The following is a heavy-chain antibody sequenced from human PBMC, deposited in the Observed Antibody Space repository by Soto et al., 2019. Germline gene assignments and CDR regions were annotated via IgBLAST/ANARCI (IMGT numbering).Heavy chain of an antibody. CDR1: GFTFSSYS. J-gene: IGHJ6*02. D-gene: IGHD2-21*02. V-gene: IGHV3-21*01. CDR3: ARDHTPGTVVTPGYYYGMDV. CDR2: ISSSSSYI. Sequence: TGGSLRLSCAASGFTFSSYSMNWVRQAPGKGLEWVSSISSSSSYIYYADSVKGRFTISRDNAKNSLYLQMNSLRAEDTAVYYCARDHTPGTVVTPGYYYGMDVWGQGTTVTVSS.